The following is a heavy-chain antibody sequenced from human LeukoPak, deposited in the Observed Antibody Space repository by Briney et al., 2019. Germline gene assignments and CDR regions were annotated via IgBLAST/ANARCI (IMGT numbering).Heavy chain of an antibody. D-gene: IGHD2-21*02. CDR3: ARVAYRVPPERSTGVTVSSFDS. Sequence: SETLSLTCVVSGGSLSDYVWAWIRQPPGKTLEWIAEINHTGAAGYNTSLRSRVTIAIDMSQKQFSLTMTSLTVADTPVFFFARVAYRVPPERSTGVTVSSFDSWGQGTLVTVSS. CDR2: INHTGAA. V-gene: IGHV4-34*01. J-gene: IGHJ4*02. CDR1: GGSLSDYV.